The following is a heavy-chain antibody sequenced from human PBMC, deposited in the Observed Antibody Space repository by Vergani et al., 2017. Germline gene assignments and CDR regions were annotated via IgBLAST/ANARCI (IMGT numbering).Heavy chain of an antibody. J-gene: IGHJ4*02. CDR3: ARSYYDSSGYYPFDY. V-gene: IGHV1-69*01. Sequence: QVQLVESGGGVVQPGRSLRLSCAASGFTFNQYGMHWVRQAPGKGLEWVGGIIPIFGTANYAQKFQGRVTITADESTSTAYMELSSLRSEDTAVYYCARSYYDSSGYYPFDYWGQGTLVTVSS. CDR2: IIPIFGTA. CDR1: GFTFNQYG. D-gene: IGHD3-22*01.